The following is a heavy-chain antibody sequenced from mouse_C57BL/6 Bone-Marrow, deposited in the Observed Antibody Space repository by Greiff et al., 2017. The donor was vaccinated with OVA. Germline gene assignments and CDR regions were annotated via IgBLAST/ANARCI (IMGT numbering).Heavy chain of an antibody. CDR1: GFNIKDYY. CDR2: IDPEDGET. Sequence: VQLQQSGAELVKPGASVKLSCTASGFNIKDYYMHWVKQRTEQGLEWIGRIDPEDGETKYAPKFQGKATITADTASNTAYLQLSSLTSEDTAVYYCARTPWIYNEYDGDAMDYWGQGTAVTVSS. J-gene: IGHJ4*01. CDR3: ARTPWIYNEYDGDAMDY. V-gene: IGHV14-2*01. D-gene: IGHD2-4*01.